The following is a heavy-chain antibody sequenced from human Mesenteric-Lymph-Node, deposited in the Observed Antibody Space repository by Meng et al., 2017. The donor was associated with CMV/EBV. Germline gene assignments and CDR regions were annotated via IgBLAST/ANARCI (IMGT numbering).Heavy chain of an antibody. J-gene: IGHJ3*02. CDR3: AKSLYDSEMPDAFDI. Sequence: SLKISCAASGFTFDDYAMHWVRQAPGKGLEWVSGISWSSVTINYVDSVKGRFTISRDNAKKSLYLQMNSLRPEDTALYYCAKSLYDSEMPDAFDIWGQGTMSPSPQ. CDR2: ISWSSVTI. V-gene: IGHV3-9*01. CDR1: GFTFDDYA. D-gene: IGHD3-3*01.